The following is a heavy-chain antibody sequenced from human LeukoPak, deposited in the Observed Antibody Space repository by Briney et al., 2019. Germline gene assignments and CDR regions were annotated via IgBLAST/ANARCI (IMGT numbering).Heavy chain of an antibody. V-gene: IGHV3-48*01. D-gene: IGHD1-14*01. J-gene: IGHJ4*02. CDR1: GFTFSSYS. CDR2: ISGSSSTM. Sequence: GGTLRLSCAASGFTFSSYSMNWVRQAPGKGLEWISYISGSSSTMYYADSVKGRFTISRDNAKNSLYLQMNSLRGEDTAVYYCARAVGNHFDYWGQGTLVTVSS. CDR3: ARAVGNHFDY.